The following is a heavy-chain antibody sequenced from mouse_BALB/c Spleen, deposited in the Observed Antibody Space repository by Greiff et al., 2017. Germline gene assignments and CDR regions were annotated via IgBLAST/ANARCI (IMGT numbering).Heavy chain of an antibody. CDR2: IYPGNSDT. Sequence: VQLQQSGTVLARPGASVKMSCKASGYTFTSYWMHWVKQRPGQGLEWIGAIYPGNSDTSYNQKFKGKAKLTAVTSTSTAYMELSSLTNEDSAVYYCTRGNYRYDGYAMDYWGQGTSVTVSS. CDR3: TRGNYRYDGYAMDY. J-gene: IGHJ4*01. CDR1: GYTFTSYW. D-gene: IGHD2-14*01. V-gene: IGHV1-5*01.